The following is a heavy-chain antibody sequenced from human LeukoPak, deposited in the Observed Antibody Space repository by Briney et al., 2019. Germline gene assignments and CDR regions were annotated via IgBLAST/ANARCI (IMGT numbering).Heavy chain of an antibody. J-gene: IGHJ6*03. D-gene: IGHD3-10*01. CDR3: ATVGVTMVRGVINYYYYYMDV. CDR1: GYTFTGYY. CDR2: FDPEDGET. Sequence: ASVKVSCKASGYTFTGYYMHWVRQAPGQGLEWMGGFDPEDGETIYAQKFQGRVTMTEDTSTDTAYMELSSLRSEDTAVYYCATVGVTMVRGVINYYYYYMDVWGKGTTVTISS. V-gene: IGHV1-24*01.